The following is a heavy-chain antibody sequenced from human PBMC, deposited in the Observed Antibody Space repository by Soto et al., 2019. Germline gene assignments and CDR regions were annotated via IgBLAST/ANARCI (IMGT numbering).Heavy chain of an antibody. J-gene: IGHJ4*02. CDR3: ARDAPTVKRYFDY. CDR1: GYTFTGYY. CDR2: ISPYSGDT. Sequence: ASVKVSCKASGYTFTGYYMHWVRQAPGQGLEWMGWISPYSGDTNYAQKLQGRVTMTTDTSTSTAYMELRGLRSDDTAVYYCARDAPTVKRYFDYWGQGTLVTVSS. D-gene: IGHD4-4*01. V-gene: IGHV1-18*04.